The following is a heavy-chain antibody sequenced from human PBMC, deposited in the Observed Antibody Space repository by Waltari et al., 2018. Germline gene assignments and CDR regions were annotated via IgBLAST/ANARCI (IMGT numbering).Heavy chain of an antibody. CDR3: ASRGYSSSWYYFDY. J-gene: IGHJ4*02. CDR2: IYYSGRT. CDR1: GCSISSSSYY. D-gene: IGHD6-13*01. V-gene: IGHV4-39*01. Sequence: QLQLQESGPGLVKPSETLSLTCTVSGCSISSSSYYWGWIRQPPGQGLEWIGSIYYSGRTYYNPSLKSRVTISVDTSKNQFSLKLSSVTAADTAVYYCASRGYSSSWYYFDYWGQGTLVTVSS.